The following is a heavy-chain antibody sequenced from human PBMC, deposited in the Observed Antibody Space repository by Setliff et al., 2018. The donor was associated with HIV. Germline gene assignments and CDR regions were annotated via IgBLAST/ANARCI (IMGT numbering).Heavy chain of an antibody. Sequence: SETLSLTCTVSGGSINNYYWSWIRQPPGKGLEWIGFIYYSGSTNYNPSLKSRVTISVDTSTNPFSLKLNSVTAADTAVYYCARVSAGKDYYDSSGYYYRFDYWGQGTLVTVS. V-gene: IGHV4-59*01. D-gene: IGHD3-22*01. J-gene: IGHJ4*02. CDR1: GGSINNYY. CDR2: IYYSGST. CDR3: ARVSAGKDYYDSSGYYYRFDY.